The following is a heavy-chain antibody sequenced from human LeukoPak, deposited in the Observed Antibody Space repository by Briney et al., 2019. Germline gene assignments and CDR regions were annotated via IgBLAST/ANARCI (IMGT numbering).Heavy chain of an antibody. J-gene: IGHJ5*02. CDR1: GGSISSYY. D-gene: IGHD6-13*01. V-gene: IGHV4-59*01. CDR3: ARRYYSSRKNWFDP. CDR2: IYYSGST. Sequence: PSETLSLTCTVSGGSISSYYWSWIRQPPGKGLEWIGYIYYSGSTNYNPSLKSRVTISVDTSKNQFSLKLSSVTAADTAVYYCARRYYSSRKNWFDPWGQGTLVTVSS.